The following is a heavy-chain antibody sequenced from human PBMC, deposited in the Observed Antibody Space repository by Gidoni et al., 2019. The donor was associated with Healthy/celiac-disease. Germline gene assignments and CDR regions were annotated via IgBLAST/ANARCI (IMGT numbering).Heavy chain of an antibody. CDR1: GFPFSSYA. CDR2: ISGSGGST. J-gene: IGHJ4*02. V-gene: IGHV3-23*01. D-gene: IGHD4-17*01. Sequence: EVQLLESGGGLVQPGGSLRLSCAASGFPFSSYAMSWVRQAPGKGLEWVSAISGSGGSTYYADSVKGRFTISRDKSKNTLYLQMNSLRAEDTAVYYCAKEGVRTTLYGYYFDYWGQGTLVTVSS. CDR3: AKEGVRTTLYGYYFDY.